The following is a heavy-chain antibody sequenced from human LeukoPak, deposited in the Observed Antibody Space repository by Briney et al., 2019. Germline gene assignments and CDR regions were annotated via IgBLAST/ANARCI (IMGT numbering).Heavy chain of an antibody. V-gene: IGHV3-23*01. CDR3: AKHPIVVVPAAPHY. D-gene: IGHD2-2*01. CDR2: ISGSGGST. CDR1: GFTFSSYS. Sequence: GGSLRLSCAASGFTFSSYSMDWVRQAPGKGLEWVSAISGSGGSTYYADSVKGRFTISRDNSKNTLYLQMNSLRAEDTAVYYCAKHPIVVVPAAPHYWGQGTLVTVSS. J-gene: IGHJ4*02.